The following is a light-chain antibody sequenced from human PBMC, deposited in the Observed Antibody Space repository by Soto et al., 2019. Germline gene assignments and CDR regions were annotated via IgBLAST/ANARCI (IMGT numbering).Light chain of an antibody. CDR1: SSDVGGYNY. CDR2: DVS. Sequence: QSALTQPRSVSGSPGQSVTISCTGTSSDVGGYNYVSWYQQHPGKAPKVMIYDVSKRPSGVPDRFSGSKSGNTASLTISGLQAEDEAHYYCCSYAGRYTWVFGGGTKLTVL. J-gene: IGLJ3*02. CDR3: CSYAGRYTWV. V-gene: IGLV2-11*01.